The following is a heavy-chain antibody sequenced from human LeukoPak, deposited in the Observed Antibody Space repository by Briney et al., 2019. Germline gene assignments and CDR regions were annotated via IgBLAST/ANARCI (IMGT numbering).Heavy chain of an antibody. CDR1: GGSISGYY. CDR2: IFYSGGT. Sequence: PSETLSLTCTVSGGSISGYYWSWTRQPPGKGLEWIGYIFYSGGTNYNPSLKSRVTISVDTSKNQFSLQLNSVTPEDTAVYYCAREPHGTGLLFDYWGRGTLVTVSS. J-gene: IGHJ4*02. CDR3: AREPHGTGLLFDY. D-gene: IGHD6-19*01. V-gene: IGHV4-59*12.